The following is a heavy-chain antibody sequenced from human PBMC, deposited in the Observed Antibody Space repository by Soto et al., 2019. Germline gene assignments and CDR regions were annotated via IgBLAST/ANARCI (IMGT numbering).Heavy chain of an antibody. J-gene: IGHJ5*02. Sequence: SDTLSLTCSVSCGSISNSPYYWALIRQLPGKGLELIGAIYYSGSTLYTPSLRGRLTLSADTSRNQLSLHLTSVTAADTAVYYCVRGGIAGHWFDPWGQGILVTVSS. CDR1: CGSISNSPYY. D-gene: IGHD2-21*01. V-gene: IGHV4-31*03. CDR2: IYYSGST. CDR3: VRGGIAGHWFDP.